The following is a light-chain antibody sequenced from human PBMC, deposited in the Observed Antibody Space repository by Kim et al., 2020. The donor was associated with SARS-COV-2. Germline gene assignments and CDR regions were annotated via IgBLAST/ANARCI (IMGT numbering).Light chain of an antibody. CDR3: QVGDSSSDHVV. CDR1: NIGSKS. V-gene: IGLV3-21*04. Sequence: SYELTQPPSVSVAPGKTARITCGGNNIGSKSVHWYQQKPGQSPVLVIYYDSDRPSGIPERFSGSNSGNTATLTISRVEAGDEADYYCQVGDSSSDHVVCG. CDR2: YDS. J-gene: IGLJ2*01.